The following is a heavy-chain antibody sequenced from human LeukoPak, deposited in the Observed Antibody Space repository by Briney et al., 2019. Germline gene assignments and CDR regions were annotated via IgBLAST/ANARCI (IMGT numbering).Heavy chain of an antibody. D-gene: IGHD3-22*01. V-gene: IGHV3-43*01. CDR3: AKDMSDSAYYGAPDY. Sequence: GGSLRLSCSASGFTFEDYTMHWVRQVPGKGLEWVALIYWNGSDTYYTDSVKGRFTISRDNNKDSLYLQMNSLRIADNVFYYCAKDMSDSAYYGAPDYWAPGILVTVS. CDR2: IYWNGSDT. J-gene: IGHJ4*02. CDR1: GFTFEDYT.